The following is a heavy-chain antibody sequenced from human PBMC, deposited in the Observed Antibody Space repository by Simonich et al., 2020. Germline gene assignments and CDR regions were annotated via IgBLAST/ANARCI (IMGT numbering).Heavy chain of an antibody. CDR2: IYYSGST. V-gene: IGHV4-39*01. CDR3: ARHAGFAFDI. D-gene: IGHD6-13*01. J-gene: IGHJ3*02. CDR1: GGSISSSSYY. Sequence: QLQLQESGPGLVKPSETLSLTCTVSGGSISSSSYYWGWIRQPPGRGLEWIGSIYYSGSTYYNPSLRSRVTISVDTSKNQFSLKLSSVTAADTAVYYCARHAGFAFDIWGQGTMVTVSS.